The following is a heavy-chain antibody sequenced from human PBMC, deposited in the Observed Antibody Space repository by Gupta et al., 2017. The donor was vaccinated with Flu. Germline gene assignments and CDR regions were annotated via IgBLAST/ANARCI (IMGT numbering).Heavy chain of an antibody. Sequence: QVHLQESGPGLVKPSETLSLTCTVSGGPSGSNYWSWIRQPAGKGLEWSGRIYTSETTNYNPALKTRVTMSVDTSKNQFSLKLGSGTAADTAVYYCAREDIKRGWFDTGGQGTLVTVSS. CDR3: AREDIKRGWFDT. V-gene: IGHV4-4*07. D-gene: IGHD2-15*01. J-gene: IGHJ5*02. CDR2: IYTSETT. CDR1: GGPSGSNY.